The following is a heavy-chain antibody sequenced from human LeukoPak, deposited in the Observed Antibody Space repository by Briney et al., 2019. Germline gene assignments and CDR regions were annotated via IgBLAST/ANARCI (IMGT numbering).Heavy chain of an antibody. CDR2: IYYSGST. Sequence: SETLSLTCTVSGGSISSGGYYWSWIRQHPGKGLEWIGYIYYSGSTYYNPSLKSRVTISVDTSKNQFSLKLSSVTAADTAVYYCARGPRVTTTVSQQRGRRKNYFDYWGQGTLVTVSS. CDR1: GGSISSGGYY. CDR3: ARGPRVTTTVSQQRGRRKNYFDY. V-gene: IGHV4-31*03. D-gene: IGHD4-17*01. J-gene: IGHJ4*02.